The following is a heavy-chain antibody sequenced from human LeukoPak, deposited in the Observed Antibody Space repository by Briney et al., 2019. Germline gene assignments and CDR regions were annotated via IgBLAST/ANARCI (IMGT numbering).Heavy chain of an antibody. V-gene: IGHV3-23*01. D-gene: IGHD6-13*01. CDR3: AKDPHAAAGTEYFQH. J-gene: IGHJ1*01. Sequence: GGSLRLSCAASGFTFSTYAMAWVRQAPGKGLEWVSTLSGSDEGTFYLNSVEGRFTISRDNSKNTLYLQMNSLRAEDTAVYYCAKDPHAAAGTEYFQHWGQGTLVTVSS. CDR2: LSGSDEGT. CDR1: GFTFSTYA.